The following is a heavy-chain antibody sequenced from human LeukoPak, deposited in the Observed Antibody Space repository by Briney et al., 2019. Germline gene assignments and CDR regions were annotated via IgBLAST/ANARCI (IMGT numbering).Heavy chain of an antibody. CDR3: ARDNPYYYLY. CDR1: GYTFSNYG. Sequence: ASVKVSCKASGYTFSNYGISWLRQAPGQGLEWMGWISAYNGDTKYLQNLQGRVTTTTDTSTSTAYMELRSLTSDDTAVYYCARDNPYYYLYWGQGTLVTVSS. D-gene: IGHD3-22*01. CDR2: ISAYNGDT. J-gene: IGHJ4*02. V-gene: IGHV1-18*01.